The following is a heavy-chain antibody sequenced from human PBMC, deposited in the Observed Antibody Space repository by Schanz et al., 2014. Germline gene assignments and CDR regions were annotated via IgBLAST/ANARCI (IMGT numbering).Heavy chain of an antibody. V-gene: IGHV3-23*04. J-gene: IGHJ3*02. D-gene: IGHD3-10*01. CDR3: AKGRFGELSAFDI. CDR2: ISGSGGST. Sequence: EVQLVESGGGLVQPGGSLRLSCAASGFTFSSYAMSWVRQAPGKGLEWVSAISGSGGSTYYADSVKGRFTISRDNSNKTVDLQMNSLRAEDTAVYYCAKGRFGELSAFDIWGQGTMVTVSS. CDR1: GFTFSSYA.